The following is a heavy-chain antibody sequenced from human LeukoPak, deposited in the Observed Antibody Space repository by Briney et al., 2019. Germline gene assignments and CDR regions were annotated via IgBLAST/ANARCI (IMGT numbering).Heavy chain of an antibody. J-gene: IGHJ3*02. CDR3: VTEGFIYGYHSLDT. CDR2: VKSKTNGGTT. V-gene: IGHV3-15*01. CDR1: GFTFSSYA. D-gene: IGHD2-2*03. Sequence: GRSLRLSCAASGFTFSSYAMSWVRQAPGKGLEWVGRVKSKTNGGTTDSAAPVKGRFTISRDDSKNTLYLQMISLKIEDTAVYYCVTEGFIYGYHSLDTWGRGTMVTVSS.